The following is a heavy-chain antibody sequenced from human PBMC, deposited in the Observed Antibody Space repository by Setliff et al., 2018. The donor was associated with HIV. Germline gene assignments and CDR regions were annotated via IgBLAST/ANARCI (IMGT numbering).Heavy chain of an antibody. V-gene: IGHV1-46*01. D-gene: IGHD2-2*01. CDR2: INPSGGST. CDR1: GYTFTDYY. CDR3: ARDHCSSSGCYEYSYYGMDV. Sequence: ASVKVSCKASGYTFTDYYMHWVRQAPGQGLEWMGIINPSGGSTSYAQKFQGRVTMTRDTSTSTAYMEVSRLRSDDTAVYYCARDHCSSSGCYEYSYYGMDVWGQGTTVTVSS. J-gene: IGHJ6*02.